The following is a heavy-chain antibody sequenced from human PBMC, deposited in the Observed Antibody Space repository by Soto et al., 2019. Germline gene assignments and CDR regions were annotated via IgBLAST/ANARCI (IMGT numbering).Heavy chain of an antibody. J-gene: IGHJ4*02. CDR1: GGSISSGDYY. D-gene: IGHD2-2*01. CDR3: ARGGRFVVPAAIEDY. V-gene: IGHV4-30-4*01. CDR2: IYYSGST. Sequence: SETLSLTCTVSGGSISSGDYYWSWIRQPPGKGLEWIGYIYYSGSTYYNPSLKSRVTISVDTSKNQFSLKLSSVTAADTAVYYCARGGRFVVPAAIEDYWGQGTLVTVSS.